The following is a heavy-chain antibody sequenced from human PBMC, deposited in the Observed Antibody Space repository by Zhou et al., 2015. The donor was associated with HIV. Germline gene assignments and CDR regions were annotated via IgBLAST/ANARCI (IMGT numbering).Heavy chain of an antibody. D-gene: IGHD1-26*01. CDR1: GFTFSSFS. V-gene: IGHV3-48*01. J-gene: IGHJ4*02. Sequence: EVQLFGVWGEAWYSRGGYLRLSCAASGFTFSSFSMNWVRQAPGKGLEWVSYISSSTTSISYADSVKGRFTISRDNAKNSLHLQMNSLRAEDTAVYFCAKSVLVGVNYFDYWGQGTLVTVSS. CDR3: AKSVLVGVNYFDY. CDR2: ISSSTTSI.